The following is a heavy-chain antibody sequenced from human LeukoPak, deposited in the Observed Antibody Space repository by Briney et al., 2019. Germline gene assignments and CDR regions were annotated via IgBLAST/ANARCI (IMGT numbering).Heavy chain of an antibody. Sequence: GGSLRLSCAASGFTFSSYAMSWVRQAPGKGLEWVSAISGSGGSTYYADSVKGRFTISRDNSKNTLYLQMNSLRAEDTAVYYCAKDFIAAANYYYYGMDVWGQGTMVSVS. CDR3: AKDFIAAANYYYYGMDV. V-gene: IGHV3-23*01. CDR1: GFTFSSYA. D-gene: IGHD6-13*01. CDR2: ISGSGGST. J-gene: IGHJ6*02.